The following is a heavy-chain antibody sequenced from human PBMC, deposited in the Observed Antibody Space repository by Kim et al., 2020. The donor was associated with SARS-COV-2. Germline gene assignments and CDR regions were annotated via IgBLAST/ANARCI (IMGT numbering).Heavy chain of an antibody. CDR2: INPSGGST. Sequence: ASVKVSCKASGYTFTSYYMHWVRQAPGQGLEWMGIINPSGGSTSYAQKFQGRVTMTRDTSTSTVYMELSSLRSEDTAVYYCARGVKMIVVAYWSFDPWGQGTLVTVSS. V-gene: IGHV1-46*01. D-gene: IGHD3-22*01. J-gene: IGHJ5*02. CDR3: ARGVKMIVVAYWSFDP. CDR1: GYTFTSYY.